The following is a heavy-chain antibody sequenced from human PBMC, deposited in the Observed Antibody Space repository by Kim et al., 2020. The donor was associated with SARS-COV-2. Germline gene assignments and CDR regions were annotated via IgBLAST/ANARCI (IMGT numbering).Heavy chain of an antibody. Sequence: GGSLRLSCAASGFTFSSYSMNWVRQAPGKGLEWVSSISSSSSYIYYADSVKGRFTISRDNAKNSLYLQMNSLRAEDTAVYYCARVFGDYYDSRAYRTPLGFGYFQHWGQGTLVTVSS. J-gene: IGHJ1*01. CDR1: GFTFSSYS. CDR3: ARVFGDYYDSRAYRTPLGFGYFQH. CDR2: ISSSSSYI. D-gene: IGHD3-22*01. V-gene: IGHV3-21*01.